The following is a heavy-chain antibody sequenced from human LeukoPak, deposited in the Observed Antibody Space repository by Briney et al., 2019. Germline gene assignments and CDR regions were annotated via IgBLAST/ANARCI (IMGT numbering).Heavy chain of an antibody. CDR3: ARGRPDIAVAGPRRDYYYYYGMDV. Sequence: ASVKVSCKASGYTFTSYDINWVRQATGQGLEWMGWMNPNSGNTGYAQKFQGRVTMTRNTSISTAYMELSSLRSEDTAVYYCARGRPDIAVAGPRRDYYYYYGMDVWGQGTTVTVSS. D-gene: IGHD6-19*01. CDR2: MNPNSGNT. J-gene: IGHJ6*02. CDR1: GYTFTSYD. V-gene: IGHV1-8*01.